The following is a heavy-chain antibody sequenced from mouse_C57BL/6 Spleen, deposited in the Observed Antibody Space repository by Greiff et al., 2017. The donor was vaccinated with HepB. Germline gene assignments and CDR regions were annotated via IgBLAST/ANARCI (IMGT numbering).Heavy chain of an antibody. J-gene: IGHJ4*01. Sequence: QVQLQQPGPGLVQPSQSLSITCTVSGFSLTSYGVHWVRQSPGKGLEWLGVIWRGGSTDYNAAFMSRLSITKDNSKSQVFFKMNSLQADDTAIYYCAKNSVYYDYDDAMDYWGQGTSVTVSS. CDR3: AKNSVYYDYDDAMDY. V-gene: IGHV2-5*01. CDR1: GFSLTSYG. D-gene: IGHD2-4*01. CDR2: IWRGGST.